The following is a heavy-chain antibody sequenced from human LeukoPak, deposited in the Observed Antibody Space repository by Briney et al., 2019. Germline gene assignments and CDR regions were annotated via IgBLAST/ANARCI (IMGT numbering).Heavy chain of an antibody. D-gene: IGHD2-2*01. J-gene: IGHJ4*02. CDR2: ISSSGSTI. V-gene: IGHV3-48*03. CDR3: ARGEGSKSYQPLPFDY. CDR1: GFTFSSYE. Sequence: PGGSLRLSCAASGFTFSSYEMNWVRQAPGKGLEWVSYISSSGSTIYYADSVKGRFTISRDNAKNSLYLQMNSLRAEDTAVYYCARGEGSKSYQPLPFDYWGQGTLVTVSS.